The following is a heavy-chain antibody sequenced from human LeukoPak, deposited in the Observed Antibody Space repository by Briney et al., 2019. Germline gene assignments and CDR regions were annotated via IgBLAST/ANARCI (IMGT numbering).Heavy chain of an antibody. D-gene: IGHD7-27*01. CDR3: ARDLPSTSNWELDY. CDR2: INPNSGGT. J-gene: IGHJ4*02. CDR1: GYTFTDYF. V-gene: IGHV1-2*06. Sequence: GVSVKVSCKASGYTFTDYFIHWVRQAPGQGLEWMGRINPNSGGTDDAQNFQGRVTMTRDTSISTAYMELSRLRSDDTAVYYCARDLPSTSNWELDYWGQGTLVTVSS.